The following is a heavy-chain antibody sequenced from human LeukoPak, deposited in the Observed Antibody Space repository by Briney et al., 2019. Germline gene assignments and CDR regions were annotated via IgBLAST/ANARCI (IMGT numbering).Heavy chain of an antibody. V-gene: IGHV3-7*01. CDR3: ARRSDYDFWSGYPYYFDY. CDR2: IKQDGSEK. Sequence: GGSLRLSCAATGFTFSDNWMTWVRQAPGKGLEWVANIKQDGSEKYYVDSVKGRFTISRDNAKNSLYLQMNSLRAEDTAVYYCARRSDYDFWSGYPYYFDYWGQGTLVTVSS. D-gene: IGHD3-3*01. J-gene: IGHJ4*02. CDR1: GFTFSDNW.